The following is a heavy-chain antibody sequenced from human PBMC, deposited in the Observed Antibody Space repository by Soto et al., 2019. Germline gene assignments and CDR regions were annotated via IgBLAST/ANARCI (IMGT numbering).Heavy chain of an antibody. CDR2: IYYSGTT. V-gene: IGHV4-59*08. D-gene: IGHD3-9*01. J-gene: IGHJ4*02. Sequence: SETLSLTCTVSGGSISNYYWTWIRQPPGKGLQWIGYIYYSGTTNYNPSLKSRVTISVDTSKNQFSLKLSSVTAADTAVYYCARRDWLLSYFDSWGQGTLVTVSS. CDR1: GGSISNYY. CDR3: ARRDWLLSYFDS.